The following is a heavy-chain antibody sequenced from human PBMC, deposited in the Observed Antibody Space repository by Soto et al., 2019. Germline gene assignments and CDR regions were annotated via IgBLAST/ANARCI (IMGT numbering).Heavy chain of an antibody. Sequence: PGGSLRLSCAASGFTFSNYAMSWVRQAPGKGLEWVSAISGSGGSTYYADSVKGRFTISRDNSKNTLYLQMNSLRAEDTAVYYCAKEVTVTPHPGMDVWGQGTTVTVSS. CDR2: ISGSGGST. CDR1: GFTFSNYA. D-gene: IGHD4-4*01. CDR3: AKEVTVTPHPGMDV. J-gene: IGHJ6*02. V-gene: IGHV3-23*01.